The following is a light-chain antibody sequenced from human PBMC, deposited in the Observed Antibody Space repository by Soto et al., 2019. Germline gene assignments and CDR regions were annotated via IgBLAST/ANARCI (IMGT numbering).Light chain of an antibody. CDR2: AAS. CDR3: QKYNSAPLT. CDR1: QGISYY. J-gene: IGKJ4*01. V-gene: IGKV1-27*01. Sequence: DIQMTKSPSSLSASVGDRVTITCRARQGISYYLAWYQQKLWKVPKLLLYAASTLQSVVPSRFSGSGSGTDFTLTISSLQPEDVATSYCQKYNSAPLTFGGGTKVEIK.